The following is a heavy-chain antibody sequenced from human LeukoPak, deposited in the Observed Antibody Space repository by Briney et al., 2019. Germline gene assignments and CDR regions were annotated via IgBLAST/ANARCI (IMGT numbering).Heavy chain of an antibody. CDR3: ARTKHFDWLFGLSYSFDY. V-gene: IGHV3-11*04. D-gene: IGHD3-9*01. Sequence: PGGSLRLSCAVSGFTFSDYYMSWIRQAPGKGLEWVSYISSGGSTIYYADSVKGRFTISRDNAKNSLYLQMNSLRAEDTAVYYCARTKHFDWLFGLSYSFDYWGQGTLVTVSS. CDR1: GFTFSDYY. CDR2: ISSGGSTI. J-gene: IGHJ4*02.